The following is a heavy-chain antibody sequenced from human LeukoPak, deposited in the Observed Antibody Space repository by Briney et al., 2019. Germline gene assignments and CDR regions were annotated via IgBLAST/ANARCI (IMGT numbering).Heavy chain of an antibody. V-gene: IGHV3-15*01. D-gene: IGHD4-17*01. CDR1: GFTFSNAW. CDR3: SYGDCVNWFDP. CDR2: IKSKTDGGTT. Sequence: GGSLRLSCAASGFTFSNAWMSWVRQAPGKGLEWVGRIKSKTDGGTTDYAAPVKGRFTISRDDSKNTLYLQMNSLKTEDTAVYYCSYGDCVNWFDPWGQGTLVTVSS. J-gene: IGHJ5*02.